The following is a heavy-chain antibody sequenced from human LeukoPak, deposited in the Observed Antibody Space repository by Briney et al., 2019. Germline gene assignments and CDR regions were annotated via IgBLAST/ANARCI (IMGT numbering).Heavy chain of an antibody. CDR1: GFTFSSYA. V-gene: IGHV3-23*01. CDR2: ISGGGGST. CDR3: AKYVYSSGWYTYFDY. J-gene: IGHJ4*02. D-gene: IGHD6-19*01. Sequence: PGGSLRLSCAASGFTFSSYAMSWVRQAPGKGLEWVSAISGGGGSTYYADSVKGRFTISRDNSKNTLYLQMNSLRAEDTAVYYCAKYVYSSGWYTYFDYWGQGTLVTVSS.